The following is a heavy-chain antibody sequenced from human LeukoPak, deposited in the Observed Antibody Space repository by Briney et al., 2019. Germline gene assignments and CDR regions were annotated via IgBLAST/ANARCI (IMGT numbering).Heavy chain of an antibody. Sequence: ASVKVSCKASGYTFTSYAMRWVRQAPGQRLEWMGWINAGNGNTKYSQKFQGRVTITRDTSASTAYMELSSLRSEDTAVYYCARSNSDGKRITMVRGAYYFDYWGQGTLVTVSS. CDR3: ARSNSDGKRITMVRGAYYFDY. CDR2: INAGNGNT. J-gene: IGHJ4*02. CDR1: GYTFTSYA. D-gene: IGHD3-10*01. V-gene: IGHV1-3*01.